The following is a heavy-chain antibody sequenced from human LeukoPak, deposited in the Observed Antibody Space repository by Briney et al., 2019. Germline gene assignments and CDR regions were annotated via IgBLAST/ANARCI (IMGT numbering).Heavy chain of an antibody. V-gene: IGHV4-59*08. J-gene: IGHJ2*01. CDR3: ARDRLVRQWYLDF. CDR2: MYFSGST. D-gene: IGHD3-9*01. Sequence: SETLSLTCTVSGGSISSYYWTWIRQPPGKGLEWIGYMYFSGSTFYNPSLKSRVTISVDTSKNQFSLNLYSVTAADTAVYYCARDRLVRQWYLDFWGRGTLVTVSS. CDR1: GGSISSYY.